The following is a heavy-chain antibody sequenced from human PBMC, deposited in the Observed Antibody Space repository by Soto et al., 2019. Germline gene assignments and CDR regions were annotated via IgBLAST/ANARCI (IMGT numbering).Heavy chain of an antibody. CDR1: GFTFSSYA. CDR2: ISGSGGST. J-gene: IGHJ6*02. D-gene: IGHD6-13*01. Sequence: PGGSLRLSCAASGFTFSSYAMSWVRQAPGKGLEWVSAISGSGGSTYYADSVKGRFTISRDNSKNTLYLQMNSLRAEDTAVYYCAKGGMSSSWYRRYYYYGMDVWGQGTTVTVSS. V-gene: IGHV3-23*01. CDR3: AKGGMSSSWYRRYYYYGMDV.